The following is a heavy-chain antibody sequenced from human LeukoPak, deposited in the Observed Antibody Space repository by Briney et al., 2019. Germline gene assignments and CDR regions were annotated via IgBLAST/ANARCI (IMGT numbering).Heavy chain of an antibody. D-gene: IGHD3-9*01. CDR3: AIAGDILTGYYTSNPGEYFQH. J-gene: IGHJ1*01. CDR2: ISGSGGST. Sequence: GGSLRLSCAAPGFTFSSYAMSWVRQAPGKGLEWVSAISGSGGSTYYADSVKGRFTISRDNSKNTLYLQMNSLRAEDTAVYYCAIAGDILTGYYTSNPGEYFQHWGQGTLVTVSS. CDR1: GFTFSSYA. V-gene: IGHV3-23*01.